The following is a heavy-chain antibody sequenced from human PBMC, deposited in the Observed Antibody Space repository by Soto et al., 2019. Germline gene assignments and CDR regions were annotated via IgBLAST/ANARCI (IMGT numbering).Heavy chain of an antibody. Sequence: GGSLRLSCAASGFTFSRFAMHWVRQAPGKRLEWVAVVASDGRDKHHADSVKGRFTISRDNSKNTAFLQMNSLRAEDTAVYYCVQGYGGLDGWGQGTLVTVSS. D-gene: IGHD5-18*01. V-gene: IGHV3-30*04. CDR3: VQGYGGLDG. CDR2: VASDGRDK. J-gene: IGHJ4*02. CDR1: GFTFSRFA.